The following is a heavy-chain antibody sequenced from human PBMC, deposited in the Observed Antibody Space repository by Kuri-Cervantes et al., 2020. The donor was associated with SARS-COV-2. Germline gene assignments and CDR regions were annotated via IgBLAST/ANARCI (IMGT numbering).Heavy chain of an antibody. CDR3: ARLTFSGFDP. J-gene: IGHJ5*02. CDR2: IYYTGST. V-gene: IGHV4-39*01. Sequence: SETLSLTCIVSGGSFRSGAYYWGWIRQPPGKGLEWIGSIYYTGSTYYSSSLKSRVTMSVDTSEDQFSLKLTSVTAADTAIYYCARLTFSGFDPWGRGTLVTVSS. D-gene: IGHD3-10*01. CDR1: GGSFRSGAYY.